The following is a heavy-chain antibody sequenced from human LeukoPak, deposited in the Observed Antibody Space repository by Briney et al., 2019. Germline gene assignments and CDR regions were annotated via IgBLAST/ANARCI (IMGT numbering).Heavy chain of an antibody. Sequence: GGSLRLSCAASRFTFSTYWMHWVRQAPGKGLVWVSRINSDGSSTGYADSVKGRFTISRDNSKNTLYLQMNSLRAEDTAVYYWARDQGGGILDYWGQGTLVTVSS. V-gene: IGHV3-74*01. CDR3: ARDQGGGILDY. CDR1: RFTFSTYW. D-gene: IGHD3-16*01. CDR2: INSDGSST. J-gene: IGHJ4*02.